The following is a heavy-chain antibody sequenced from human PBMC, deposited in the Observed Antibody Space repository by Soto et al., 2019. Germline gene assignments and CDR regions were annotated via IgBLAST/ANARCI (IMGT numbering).Heavy chain of an antibody. J-gene: IGHJ2*01. CDR1: GGTFSSYA. CDR2: IIPIFGTA. CDR3: ARHPPLMTTVVTGWYFDL. Sequence: QVQLVQSGAEVKKPGSSVNVSCKASGGTFSSYAISWVRQAPGQGLEWMGGIIPIFGTANYAQKFQGRVTITADESTSTDCMELSSLRSEDTAVYYCARHPPLMTTVVTGWYFDLWGRGTLVTVSS. D-gene: IGHD4-17*01. V-gene: IGHV1-69*12.